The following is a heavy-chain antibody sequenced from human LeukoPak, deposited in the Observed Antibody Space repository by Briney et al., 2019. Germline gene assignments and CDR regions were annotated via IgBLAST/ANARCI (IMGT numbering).Heavy chain of an antibody. J-gene: IGHJ4*02. D-gene: IGHD5-24*01. CDR3: AKDLAQLFREFDY. CDR2: ISFDGSNK. CDR1: GFTFSSYG. V-gene: IGHV3-30*18. Sequence: PGGSLRLSCADSGFTFSSYGMPWVRQAPGKGLEWVALISFDGSNKYYADSVKGRFIISRDNSKNTLYLQMNSLRAEDTAVYYCAKDLAQLFREFDYWGQGTLVTVSS.